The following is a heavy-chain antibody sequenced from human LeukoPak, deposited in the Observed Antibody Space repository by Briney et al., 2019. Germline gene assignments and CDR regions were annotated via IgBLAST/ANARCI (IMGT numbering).Heavy chain of an antibody. Sequence: GASVKVSCKASGYTFTSYAMHWVRQAPGQRLEWMGWINAGNGNTKYSQKFQGRVTITRDTSASTAYMELSSLRSEDTAVYYCASMGFGDVVGGASSTAHFDYWGQGTLVTVSS. D-gene: IGHD3-10*01. V-gene: IGHV1-3*01. CDR3: ASMGFGDVVGGASSTAHFDY. J-gene: IGHJ4*02. CDR1: GYTFTSYA. CDR2: INAGNGNT.